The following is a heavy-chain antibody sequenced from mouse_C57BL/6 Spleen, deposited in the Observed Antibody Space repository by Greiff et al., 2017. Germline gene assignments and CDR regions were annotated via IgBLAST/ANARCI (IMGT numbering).Heavy chain of an antibody. CDR2: IYPGDGDT. CDR1: GYAFSSYW. CDR3: AREAYYGSSYDFDY. V-gene: IGHV1-80*01. J-gene: IGHJ2*01. Sequence: QVHVKQSGAELVKPGASVKISCKASGYAFSSYWMNWVKQRPGKGLEWIGQIYPGDGDTNYNGKFKGKATLTADKSSSTAYMQLSSLTSEDSAVYFCAREAYYGSSYDFDYWGQGTTLTVSS. D-gene: IGHD1-1*01.